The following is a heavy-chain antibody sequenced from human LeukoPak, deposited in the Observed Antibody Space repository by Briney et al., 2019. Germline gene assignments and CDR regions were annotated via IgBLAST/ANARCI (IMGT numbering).Heavy chain of an antibody. CDR1: GFTFSSYA. CDR3: ARDQTYCSSTSCYEAGDY. D-gene: IGHD2-2*01. V-gene: IGHV3-23*01. J-gene: IGHJ4*02. Sequence: GGSLRLSCAASGFTFSSYAMSWVRQAPGKGLEWVSAISGSGGSTYYADSVKGRFTISRDNSKNTLYLQMNSLRAEDTAVYYCARDQTYCSSTSCYEAGDYWGQGTLVTVSS. CDR2: ISGSGGST.